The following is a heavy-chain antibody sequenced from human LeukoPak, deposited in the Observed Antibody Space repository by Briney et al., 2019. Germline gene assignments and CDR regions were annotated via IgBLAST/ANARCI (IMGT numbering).Heavy chain of an antibody. CDR2: INHSGST. D-gene: IGHD3-16*02. J-gene: IGHJ4*02. V-gene: IGHV4-34*01. CDR1: GGSFSGYY. Sequence: SETLSLTCAIYGGSFSGYYRSWIRQPPGKGLEWIGEINHSGSTNYNPSLKSRVTISVDTSKNQFSLKLSSVTAADTAVYYCARGRKHYDYVWGSYPSFDYWGQGTLVTVSS. CDR3: ARGRKHYDYVWGSYPSFDY.